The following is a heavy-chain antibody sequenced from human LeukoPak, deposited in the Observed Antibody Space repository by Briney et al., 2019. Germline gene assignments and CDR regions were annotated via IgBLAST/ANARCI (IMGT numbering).Heavy chain of an antibody. CDR3: AGYYYDSSRGFDL. D-gene: IGHD3-22*01. CDR2: INWNGART. V-gene: IGHV3-20*04. CDR1: GFKFDDYG. J-gene: IGHJ5*02. Sequence: GGSLRLSCAASGFKFDDYGMSWVRQAPGKGLEGVCDINWNGARTGYADSVKGRFTISRDNAKNSLYLQMNSLRAEDTALYYCAGYYYDSSRGFDLWGQGTLVTVSA.